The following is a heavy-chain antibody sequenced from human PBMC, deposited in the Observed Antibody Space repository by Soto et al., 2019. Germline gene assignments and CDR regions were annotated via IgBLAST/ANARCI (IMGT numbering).Heavy chain of an antibody. D-gene: IGHD4-17*01. CDR1: GFTFSSYG. V-gene: IGHV3-30*18. CDR2: ISYDGSNY. CDR3: AKSDYSDPHFDY. Sequence: VQVVESGGGVVQPGRSLRLSCAASGFTFSSYGFHWVRQAPGKGLEWVAVISYDGSNYAYADTVKGRFTISRDNSKNTVYLQMSSLRPEDTAVYYCAKSDYSDPHFDYWGRGALVTVSS. J-gene: IGHJ4*02.